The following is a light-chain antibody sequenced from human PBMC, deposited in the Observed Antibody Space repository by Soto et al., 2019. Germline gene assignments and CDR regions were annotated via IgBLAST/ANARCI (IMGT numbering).Light chain of an antibody. CDR2: DAS. V-gene: IGKV3-20*01. CDR1: QTVRNNY. J-gene: IGKJ4*01. CDR3: QQFSSYPLT. Sequence: EFVLTQSQRTLSFSPWERDPLXCTSSQTVRNNYLAWYQQKPGQAPRLLIYDASSRATGIPDRFSGGGSGTDFTLTISRLEPEDFAVYYCQQFSSYPLTFGGGTKV.